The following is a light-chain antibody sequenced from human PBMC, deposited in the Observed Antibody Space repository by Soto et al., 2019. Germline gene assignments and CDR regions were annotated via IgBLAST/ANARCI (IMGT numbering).Light chain of an antibody. J-gene: IGKJ1*01. Sequence: DIVMTQSPDSLAVSLGERATINCKSSQSVLYSSNNKNDLAWYQQKPGQPPKLLIYSASTRESGVPDRFSGSGSGTDFTLTISSLQAEDVAVYYCQQYYITPPTFGQGTKVEIK. V-gene: IGKV4-1*01. CDR3: QQYYITPPT. CDR2: SAS. CDR1: QSVLYSSNNKND.